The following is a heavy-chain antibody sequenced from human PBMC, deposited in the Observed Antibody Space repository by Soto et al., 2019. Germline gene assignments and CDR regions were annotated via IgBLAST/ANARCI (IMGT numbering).Heavy chain of an antibody. D-gene: IGHD6-19*01. CDR1: GFNVNSYT. J-gene: IGHJ4*02. V-gene: IGHV3-30-3*01. CDR3: ARERSLAVSAPGY. Sequence: VQLVESGGGVVQPGGSLRLSCAASGFNVNSYTMYWVRQAPGKGLEWVASTSPDGVNEYYADSAKGRFTIFRDISKNTLFEEMNSLRAEDSAMYFCARERSLAVSAPGYWGQGTLVTVSS. CDR2: TSPDGVNE.